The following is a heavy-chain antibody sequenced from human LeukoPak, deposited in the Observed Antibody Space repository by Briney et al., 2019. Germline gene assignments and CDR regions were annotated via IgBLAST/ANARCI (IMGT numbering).Heavy chain of an antibody. V-gene: IGHV4-61*03. Sequence: PSETLSLTCTVSGDSVSNGNYYWSWIRQPPGKALEWIGYIYYTGKTYYNPSLEGRVTILVDTSRNHFSVKLSSVTAADTAVYYCARSQNYYGSGDYWSQGTLVTVSS. CDR1: GDSVSNGNYY. D-gene: IGHD3-10*01. CDR2: IYYTGKT. CDR3: ARSQNYYGSGDY. J-gene: IGHJ4*02.